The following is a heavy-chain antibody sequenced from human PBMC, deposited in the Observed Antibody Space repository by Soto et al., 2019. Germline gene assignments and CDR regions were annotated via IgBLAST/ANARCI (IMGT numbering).Heavy chain of an antibody. V-gene: IGHV3-30*03. D-gene: IGHD6-19*01. CDR3: ASGQDGSGWFPSI. Sequence: GGSLRLSCAASGFTFSRYGMHWVRQAPGKGLEWVAVIPHDGSNKYFVDSVKGRFTISRDNSKNTLYLQMNSLRAEDTGVYYCASGQDGSGWFPSIWSQGTLVTVSS. CDR2: IPHDGSNK. CDR1: GFTFSRYG. J-gene: IGHJ4*02.